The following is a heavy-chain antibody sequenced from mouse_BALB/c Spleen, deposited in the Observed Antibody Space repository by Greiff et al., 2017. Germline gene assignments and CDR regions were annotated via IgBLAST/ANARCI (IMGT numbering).Heavy chain of an antibody. V-gene: IGHV3-2*02. CDR2: ISYSGST. Sequence: EVQLQESGPGLVKPSQSLSLTCTVTGYSITSDYAWNWIRQFPGNKLEWMGYISYSGSTSYNPSLKSRISITRDTSKNQFFLQLNSVTTEDTATYYCARRGYDYEGEFAYWGQGTLVTVSA. J-gene: IGHJ3*01. CDR1: GYSITSDYA. CDR3: ARRGYDYEGEFAY. D-gene: IGHD2-4*01.